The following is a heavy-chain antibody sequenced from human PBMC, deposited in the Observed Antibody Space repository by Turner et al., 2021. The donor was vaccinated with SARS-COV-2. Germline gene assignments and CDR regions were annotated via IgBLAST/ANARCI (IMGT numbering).Heavy chain of an antibody. Sequence: EVQLVESGGGLVKPGGCLRLSCEASGFTFSSYWMNWVRQTPGKGLGWMANIKQDGNEKNYVDSVKGRITITRDSGKNSLYLQMNSMRAEDTAIYYCAGGRGWASDYWGQGTLVTVSS. CDR2: IKQDGNEK. D-gene: IGHD6-19*01. J-gene: IGHJ4*02. CDR3: AGGRGWASDY. V-gene: IGHV3-7*01. CDR1: GFTFSSYW.